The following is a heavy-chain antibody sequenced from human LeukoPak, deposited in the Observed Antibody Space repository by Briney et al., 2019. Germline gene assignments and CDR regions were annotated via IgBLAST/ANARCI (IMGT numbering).Heavy chain of an antibody. J-gene: IGHJ4*02. D-gene: IGHD1-26*01. CDR3: ARGGSGSSYLVHI. V-gene: IGHV3-74*01. Sequence: GGSLRLSCAASGFTFSSYWMHWVRQAPGKGLVWVSLISTDGSSTRYADSVKGRFTISRDTAKNTLYVQMNSLRAEDTAVYYCARGGSGSSYLVHIWGQGTLVTVSS. CDR1: GFTFSSYW. CDR2: ISTDGSST.